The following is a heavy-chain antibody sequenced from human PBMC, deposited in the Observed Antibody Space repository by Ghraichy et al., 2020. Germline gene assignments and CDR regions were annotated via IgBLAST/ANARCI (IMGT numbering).Heavy chain of an antibody. D-gene: IGHD3-9*01. J-gene: IGHJ3*02. CDR3: ATYYDILTGPSAFDI. V-gene: IGHV4-59*01. CDR2: IYYSGST. CDR1: GGSISSYY. Sequence: SETLSLTFTVSGGSISSYYWSWIRQPPGKGLEWIGYIYYSGSTNYNPSLKSRVTISVDTSKNQFSLKLSSVTAADTAVYYCATYYDILTGPSAFDIWGQGTMVTVSS.